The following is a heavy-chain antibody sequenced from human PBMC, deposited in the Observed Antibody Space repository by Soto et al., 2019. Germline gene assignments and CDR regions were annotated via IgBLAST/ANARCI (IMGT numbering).Heavy chain of an antibody. V-gene: IGHV4-31*01. CDR3: ARDPAP. CDR1: GGSITRGGYY. CDR2: IYNSGTT. Sequence: QVQLQESGPGLVKPSETLSLTCTVSGGSITRGGYYWSWTRQHPGKGLEWIGYIYNSGTTYYNPSLKSPVTISVDSSKNQFSLKLTSVTAADTAVYYCARDPAPWGQGTLVTVSS. J-gene: IGHJ5*02.